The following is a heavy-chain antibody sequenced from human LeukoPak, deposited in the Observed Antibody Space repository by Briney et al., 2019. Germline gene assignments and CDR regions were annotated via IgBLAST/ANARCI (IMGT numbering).Heavy chain of an antibody. CDR3: ARTPLQHLFVY. D-gene: IGHD2-2*01. J-gene: IGHJ4*02. CDR1: GGSISSYY. V-gene: IGHV4-59*08. Sequence: SETLSLTCTVSGGSISSYYWSWIRQPPGKGLEWIGYIYYSGSTNYNPSLKSRVTISVDTSKNQFSLKLSSVTAADTAVYYCARTPLQHLFVYWGQGTLVTVSS. CDR2: IYYSGST.